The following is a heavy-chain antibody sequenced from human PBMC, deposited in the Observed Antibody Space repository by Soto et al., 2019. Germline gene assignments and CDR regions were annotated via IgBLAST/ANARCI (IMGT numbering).Heavy chain of an antibody. CDR1: GFTFSSYA. Sequence: QVQLVESGGGVVQPGRSLRLSCAASGFTFSSYAMHWVRQAPGKGLEWVAVISYDGSNKYYADSVKGRFTISRDNSKNTLYLQMNSLRSEDTAVYYCARGGRLASGYYYGMDVWGQGTTVTVSS. D-gene: IGHD1-26*01. V-gene: IGHV3-30-3*01. J-gene: IGHJ6*02. CDR3: ARGGRLASGYYYGMDV. CDR2: ISYDGSNK.